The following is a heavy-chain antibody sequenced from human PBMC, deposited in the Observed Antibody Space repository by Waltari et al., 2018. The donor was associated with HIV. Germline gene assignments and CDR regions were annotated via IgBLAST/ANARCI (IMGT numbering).Heavy chain of an antibody. CDR1: GYTFTGYY. CDR3: ARVGLGYYYDSSGYYYA. J-gene: IGHJ5*02. CDR2: INPNSGGT. D-gene: IGHD3-22*01. Sequence: QVQLVQSGAEVKKPGASVKVSCKASGYTFTGYYMHWVRQAPGQGLAWMGRINPNSGGTNYAQKFQGRVTMTRDTSISTAYMELSRLRSDDTAVYYCARVGLGYYYDSSGYYYAWGQGTLVTVSS. V-gene: IGHV1-2*06.